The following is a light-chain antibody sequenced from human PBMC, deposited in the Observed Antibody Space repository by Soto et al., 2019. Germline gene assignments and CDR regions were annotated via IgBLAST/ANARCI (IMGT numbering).Light chain of an antibody. Sequence: IVMTQTKTTLSVSPGERVTLSCRASQSVDINLAWYQQRAGQAPRLLVYGASTKATDMPGRFSGRGSGTEFTLTINNLQSEDFAVYYCQQYRNWPRTFGQGTKVDI. CDR2: GAS. CDR3: QQYRNWPRT. J-gene: IGKJ1*01. CDR1: QSVDIN. V-gene: IGKV3-15*01.